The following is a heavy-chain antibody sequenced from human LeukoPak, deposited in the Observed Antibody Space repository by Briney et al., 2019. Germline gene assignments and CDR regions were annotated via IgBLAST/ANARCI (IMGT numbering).Heavy chain of an antibody. CDR1: GYTFTSYA. CDR2: INTNTGNP. CDR3: AQPLWFGELDRIADY. D-gene: IGHD3-10*01. V-gene: IGHV7-4-1*02. J-gene: IGHJ4*02. Sequence: ASVKVSCKASGYTFTSYAMNWVREAPGQGLEWMGWINTNTGNPTYAQGLTGRFVFSLDTSVSTAYLQISSLKAEDTAVYYCAQPLWFGELDRIADYWGQGTLVTVSS.